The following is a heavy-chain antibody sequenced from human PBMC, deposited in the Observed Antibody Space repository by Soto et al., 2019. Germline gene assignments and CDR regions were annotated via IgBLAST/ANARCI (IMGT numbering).Heavy chain of an antibody. D-gene: IGHD6-19*01. J-gene: IGHJ6*04. CDR3: ARAAGVAVAAEPGIGMDV. V-gene: IGHV1-69*13. CDR1: GGTFSSYA. CDR2: IIPIFGTA. Sequence: GASVKVSCKASGGTFSSYAISWVRQAPGQGLEWMGGIIPIFGTANYAQKFQGRVTITADESTSTAYMELSSLRSEDTAVYYCARAAGVAVAAEPGIGMDVWGKGTTVTVSS.